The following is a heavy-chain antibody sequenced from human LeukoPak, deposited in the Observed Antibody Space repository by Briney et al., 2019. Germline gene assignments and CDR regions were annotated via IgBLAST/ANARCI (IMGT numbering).Heavy chain of an antibody. CDR1: GFTFSRYS. Sequence: QPGRSLRLSCAASGFTFSRYSMNWVRQAPGKGLEWISYISSSSSTIYYADSVKGRFTISRDNAKNLLYLQMNSLRAEDTAVYYCARVNGDSSGYYHFDYWGQGTLVTVSS. V-gene: IGHV3-48*04. J-gene: IGHJ4*02. CDR2: ISSSSSTI. D-gene: IGHD3-22*01. CDR3: ARVNGDSSGYYHFDY.